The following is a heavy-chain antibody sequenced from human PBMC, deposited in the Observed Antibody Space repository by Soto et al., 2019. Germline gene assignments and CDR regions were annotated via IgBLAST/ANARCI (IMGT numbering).Heavy chain of an antibody. CDR2: IFYSGST. Sequence: QLQLLESGPGLVKASETLSLTCSVSGGSISTSRSYWAWIRQPPGKGLEWLANIFYSGSTFYNPSLASRGSVSVDTSKNEFSLKLRSVTAADTAVYYCARQPTTGDTDLWFDPWRQGTLVAVSS. CDR1: GGSISTSRSY. CDR3: ARQPTTGDTDLWFDP. J-gene: IGHJ5*02. V-gene: IGHV4-39*01. D-gene: IGHD2-21*01.